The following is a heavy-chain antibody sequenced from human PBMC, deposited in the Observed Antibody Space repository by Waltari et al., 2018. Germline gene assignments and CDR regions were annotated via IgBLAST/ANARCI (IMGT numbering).Heavy chain of an antibody. CDR1: GFSFSEYG. CDR2: LRREAYGGTP. Sequence: EVQLVESGGRLVQPGRSLRLYCATSGFSFSEYGISWFRHVPGKGLEWVGFLRREAYGGTPEYAASVRGRFTISRDDSKGLAYLQMNNLRTEDTAVYYCNGRDDYNGGHWGQGTLVTVSS. D-gene: IGHD4-4*01. CDR3: NGRDDYNGGH. J-gene: IGHJ4*02. V-gene: IGHV3-49*03.